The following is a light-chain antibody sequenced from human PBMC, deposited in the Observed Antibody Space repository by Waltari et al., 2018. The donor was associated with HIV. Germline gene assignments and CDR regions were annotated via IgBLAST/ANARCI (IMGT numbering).Light chain of an antibody. J-gene: IGLJ2*01. CDR3: QVWDNSNDVVV. V-gene: IGLV3-21*02. CDR1: NIGSKS. Sequence: SYVLTQPPSVSVAPGQTARITCGGNNIGSKSVHWYQQNPGQDPAMVVYDDTDRPSGIPERFSGSNSGNTATLTISRVEAGDEADYYCQVWDNSNDVVVFGGGTKLTVL. CDR2: DDT.